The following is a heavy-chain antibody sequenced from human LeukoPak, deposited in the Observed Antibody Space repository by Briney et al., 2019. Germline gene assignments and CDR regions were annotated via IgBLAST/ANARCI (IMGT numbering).Heavy chain of an antibody. D-gene: IGHD3-3*01. J-gene: IGHJ6*03. V-gene: IGHV1-18*01. Sequence: ASVKVSCKASGYTFTSYGINWVRQAPGQGLEWMGWISAYNGNTNYAQKLQGRVTMTTDTSTSTAYMELRSLSSDDTAVYYCARAYYDFWSGYYTGLQAYYYYYMDVWGKGTTVTVSS. CDR2: ISAYNGNT. CDR3: ARAYYDFWSGYYTGLQAYYYYYMDV. CDR1: GYTFTSYG.